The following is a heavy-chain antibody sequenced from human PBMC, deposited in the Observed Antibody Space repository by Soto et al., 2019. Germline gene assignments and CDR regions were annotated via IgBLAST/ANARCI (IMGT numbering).Heavy chain of an antibody. CDR1: GNTFTNYY. V-gene: IGHV1-46*03. D-gene: IGHD1-26*01. Sequence: QVQLVQSGAEVKKPGASVKVSCKASGNTFTNYYMHWVRQAPGQGLEWMGIINPSGDRTTYAHKFQGRVIMTGETSTSTVYVELRSLKSEDTAVYFCARGWAAHFDYWGQGTLVNVSS. J-gene: IGHJ4*02. CDR2: INPSGDRT. CDR3: ARGWAAHFDY.